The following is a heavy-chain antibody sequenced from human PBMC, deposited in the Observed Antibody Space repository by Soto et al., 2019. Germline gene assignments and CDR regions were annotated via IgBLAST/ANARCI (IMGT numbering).Heavy chain of an antibody. V-gene: IGHV4-39*07. J-gene: IGHJ6*02. Sequence: SETLSLTCTVSGGSISSSSYYWGWIRQPPGKGLEWIGSIYYSGSTYYNPSLKSRVTISVDTSKNQFSLKLSSVTAADTAVYYCASLSLYDFWSGMDVWGQGTTVTVSS. CDR3: ASLSLYDFWSGMDV. CDR1: GGSISSSSYY. CDR2: IYYSGST. D-gene: IGHD3-3*01.